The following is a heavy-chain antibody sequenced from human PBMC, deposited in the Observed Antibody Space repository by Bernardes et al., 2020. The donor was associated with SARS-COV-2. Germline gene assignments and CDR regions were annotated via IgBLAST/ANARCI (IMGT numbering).Heavy chain of an antibody. CDR2: ISSSSSTI. CDR3: ARDGTHGYDY. CDR1: GFTFSSYS. D-gene: IGHD1-26*01. V-gene: IGHV3-48*01. Sequence: GGSLRLSCAASGFTFSSYSMNWVRQAPGKGLEWVSYISSSSSTIYYADSVKGRFTISRDNAKNALYLQMNSLRAEDTAVYYCARDGTHGYDYWGQGTLVTVSS. J-gene: IGHJ4*02.